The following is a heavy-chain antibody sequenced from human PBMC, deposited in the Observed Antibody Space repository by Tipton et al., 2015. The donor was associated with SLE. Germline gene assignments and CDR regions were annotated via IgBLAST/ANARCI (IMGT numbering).Heavy chain of an antibody. CDR2: LHYSEST. CDR3: ARVGDMTTIVQGYAFDI. D-gene: IGHD2-21*02. V-gene: IGHV4-39*07. Sequence: TLSLTCTVSGASISSSIYYWGWIRQPPGKGLEWIGSLHYSESTYYNPSLKSRVTISVDTSKNQFSLNLSSVTAADTAVYFCARVGDMTTIVQGYAFDIWGQGTMVTVSP. CDR1: GASISSSIYY. J-gene: IGHJ3*02.